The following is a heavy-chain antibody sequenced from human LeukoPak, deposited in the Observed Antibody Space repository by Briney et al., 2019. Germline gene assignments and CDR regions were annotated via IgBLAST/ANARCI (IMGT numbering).Heavy chain of an antibody. CDR1: GFTFSSFG. D-gene: IGHD1-26*01. J-gene: IGHJ4*02. CDR3: ATLKYSESYTVDY. V-gene: IGHV3-30*03. CDR2: ISYDGVNK. Sequence: GGSLRLSCVASGFTFSSFGMHWVRQAPGKGLEWVAVISYDGVNKYYADSAKGRFTISRDNSKNMLYLQMNSLRAEDTAVYYCATLKYSESYTVDYWGQGTLVTVSS.